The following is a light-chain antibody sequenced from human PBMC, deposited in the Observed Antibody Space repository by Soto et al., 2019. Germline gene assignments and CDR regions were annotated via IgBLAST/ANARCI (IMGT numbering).Light chain of an antibody. CDR3: QAWDSRILVV. V-gene: IGLV3-1*01. CDR2: QDT. CDR1: KLGDKY. Sequence: SYELTQPSSVSVSPGQTASITCSGDKLGDKYACWYQQKPGQSPVLVIYQDTKRPSGIPERFSGSNSGNTATLTISGTQAMDEADYYCQAWDSRILVVFGGGTKLTVL. J-gene: IGLJ2*01.